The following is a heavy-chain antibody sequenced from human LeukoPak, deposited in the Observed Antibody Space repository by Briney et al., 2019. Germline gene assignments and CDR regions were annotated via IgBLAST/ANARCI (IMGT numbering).Heavy chain of an antibody. D-gene: IGHD1-1*01. V-gene: IGHV4-59*01. CDR2: IYYSGSP. CDR1: GGSINSYY. CDR3: AGDVMSTALDAFDV. Sequence: PSEALSLTCTVSGGSINSYYWNWIRQPPGKGLELIGYIYYSGSPTYNPSLKSRVTISVDTSKNQFSLQLSSVTAADTAVYYCAGDVMSTALDAFDVWGQGTMVTVSS. J-gene: IGHJ3*01.